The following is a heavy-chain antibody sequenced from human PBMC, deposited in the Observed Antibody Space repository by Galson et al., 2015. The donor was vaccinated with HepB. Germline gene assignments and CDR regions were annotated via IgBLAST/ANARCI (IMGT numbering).Heavy chain of an antibody. CDR2: INAGNSNT. D-gene: IGHD3-22*01. CDR1: GYTFANHV. V-gene: IGHV1-3*01. Sequence: SVKVSCKASGYTFANHVIHWMRQAPGQRLEWMGWINAGNSNTNYAQKFQGRVTFTRDTSAYTAYMELSSLRSEDTAVYYCARETFYYDSSGYPSPSYFDYWGQGTLVTVSS. J-gene: IGHJ4*02. CDR3: ARETFYYDSSGYPSPSYFDY.